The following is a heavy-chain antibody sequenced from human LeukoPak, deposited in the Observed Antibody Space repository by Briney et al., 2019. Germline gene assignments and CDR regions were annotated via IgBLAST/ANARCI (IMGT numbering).Heavy chain of an antibody. V-gene: IGHV4-4*07. J-gene: IGHJ4*02. Sequence: SETLSLTCTVSGGSISSYYWSWIRQPAGEGLEWIGRMYTSGSTNYNPSLKSRVTMSLDTSKNQFSLKLSSVTAADTAVYYCARDKFRYFDYWGQGTLVTVSS. CDR1: GGSISSYY. CDR2: MYTSGST. D-gene: IGHD2-21*01. CDR3: ARDKFRYFDY.